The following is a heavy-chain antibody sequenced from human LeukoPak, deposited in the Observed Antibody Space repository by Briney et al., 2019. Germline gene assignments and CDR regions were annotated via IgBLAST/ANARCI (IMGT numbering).Heavy chain of an antibody. V-gene: IGHV1-18*01. CDR3: ARVGYDSSGRHRYAFDI. CDR2: INPNNGNT. D-gene: IGHD3-22*01. CDR1: GYTFTRYG. J-gene: IGHJ3*02. Sequence: ASVKVSCKASGYTFTRYGISWVRQAPGQGLEWMGWINPNNGNTNYVQKLQGRVTMTTDTSTSAAYMELRSLRSDDTAVYYCARVGYDSSGRHRYAFDIWGQGTMVTVSS.